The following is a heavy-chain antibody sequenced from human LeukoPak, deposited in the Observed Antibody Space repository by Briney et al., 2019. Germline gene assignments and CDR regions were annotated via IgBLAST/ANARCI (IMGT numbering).Heavy chain of an antibody. CDR1: GFTFSSYS. CDR2: ISSSSSYI. Sequence: GGSLRLSCAASGFTFSSYSMNWVRQAPGKGLEWVSSISSSSSYIYYADSVKGRFAISRDNAKNSLYLQMNSLRAEDTAVYYCAGEVGDGYPWEDYYFDYWGQGTLVTVSS. D-gene: IGHD5-24*01. J-gene: IGHJ4*02. V-gene: IGHV3-21*01. CDR3: AGEVGDGYPWEDYYFDY.